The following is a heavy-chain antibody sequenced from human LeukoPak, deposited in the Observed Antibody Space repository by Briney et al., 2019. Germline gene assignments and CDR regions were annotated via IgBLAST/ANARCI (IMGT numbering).Heavy chain of an antibody. D-gene: IGHD4-17*01. CDR2: IYPGDSDT. CDR1: GYSFTSYW. V-gene: IGHV5-51*01. J-gene: IGHJ5*02. Sequence: GESLKISCKGSGYSFTSYWIGWVCQMPGKGLEWMGIIYPGDSDTRYSPSFQGQVTISADKSISTAYLQWSSLKASGTAMYYCARHYGDSDRKFDPWGQGTLVTVSS. CDR3: ARHYGDSDRKFDP.